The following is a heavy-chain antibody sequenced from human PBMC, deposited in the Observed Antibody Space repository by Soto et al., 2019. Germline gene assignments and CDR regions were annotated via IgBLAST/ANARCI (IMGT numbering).Heavy chain of an antibody. D-gene: IGHD3-3*01. Sequence: GSLRLASAAPVFTFTSYAMRWVRQAPGKELQSFPPISGSGFNTYYAASVKGRFTISRDNSKNTLYLQMDSLRAEDTAVYYCAKDPTIFGVVIPNWFDPWGQGTLVTVSS. J-gene: IGHJ5*02. V-gene: IGHV3-23*01. CDR2: ISGSGFNT. CDR1: VFTFTSYA. CDR3: AKDPTIFGVVIPNWFDP.